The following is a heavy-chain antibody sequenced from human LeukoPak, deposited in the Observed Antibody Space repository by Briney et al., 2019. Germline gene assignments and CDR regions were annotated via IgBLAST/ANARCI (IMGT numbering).Heavy chain of an antibody. CDR2: ISYDGSNK. CDR3: AEDGRRYSSGWYNWFDP. Sequence: GGSLRLSCAASGVTFSSYGMHWVRQAPGQGLEWVAVISYDGSNKYYADSVKGRFTISRDNSKNTLYLQMNSLRAEDTAVFFRAEDGRRYSSGWYNWFDPWGQGTLVTVSS. CDR1: GVTFSSYG. J-gene: IGHJ5*02. D-gene: IGHD6-19*01. V-gene: IGHV3-30*18.